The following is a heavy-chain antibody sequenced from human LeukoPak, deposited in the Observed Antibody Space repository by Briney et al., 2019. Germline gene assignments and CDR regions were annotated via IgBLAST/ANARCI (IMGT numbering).Heavy chain of an antibody. D-gene: IGHD5/OR15-5a*01. CDR2: ISSSSSYI. CDR3: AKTYLPKYYFDY. J-gene: IGHJ4*02. V-gene: IGHV3-21*04. CDR1: GFTFSSYS. Sequence: GGSLRLSCAASGFTFSSYSMNWVRQAPGKGLEWVSSISSSSSYIYYADSVKGRFTISRDNAKNSLYLQMNSLRAEDTAVYYCAKTYLPKYYFDYWGQGTLVTVSS.